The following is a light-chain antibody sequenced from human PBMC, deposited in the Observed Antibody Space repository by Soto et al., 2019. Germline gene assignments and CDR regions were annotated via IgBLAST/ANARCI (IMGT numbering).Light chain of an antibody. CDR2: DAS. J-gene: IGKJ5*01. CDR1: QSVSNNY. V-gene: IGKV3-11*01. Sequence: EIVLTHSPGTLSLSPGERATLSCRSSQSVSNNYLAWYQQKPGQAPRLLIYDASNRATGIPARFSGSGSGTDFTLTISSLEPEDFAVYYCQQRSNWPPITFGQGTRL. CDR3: QQRSNWPPIT.